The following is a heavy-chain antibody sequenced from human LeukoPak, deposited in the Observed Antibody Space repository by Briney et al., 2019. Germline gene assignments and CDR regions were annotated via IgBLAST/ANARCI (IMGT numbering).Heavy chain of an antibody. V-gene: IGHV3-7*01. CDR1: GFTVSSYW. CDR2: INHDGSDK. J-gene: IGHJ3*02. CDR3: ASGSWDAFDI. D-gene: IGHD3-10*01. Sequence: GGSLRLAWAASGFTVSSYWMSWVSQDGGEGMEWVSNINHDGSDKYYVDSVKGRFTISRDNAKNSLYLQMNSLRAEDTAVYYCASGSWDAFDIWGQGTMVTVSS.